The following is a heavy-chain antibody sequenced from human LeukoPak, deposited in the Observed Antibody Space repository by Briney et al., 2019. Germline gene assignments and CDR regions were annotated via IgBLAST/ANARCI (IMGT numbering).Heavy chain of an antibody. D-gene: IGHD3-22*01. CDR1: GGTFSSYA. V-gene: IGHV1-69*13. J-gene: IGHJ4*02. Sequence: GASVKLSCKASGGTFSSYAISWVRQAPGQGLEWMGGIIPIFGTAYYAHKFQGRDTITPDESTSTAYMDLSSLRSEYTAVYYCAINYYDSSGYSSFDYWGQGTLVTVSS. CDR2: IIPIFGTA. CDR3: AINYYDSSGYSSFDY.